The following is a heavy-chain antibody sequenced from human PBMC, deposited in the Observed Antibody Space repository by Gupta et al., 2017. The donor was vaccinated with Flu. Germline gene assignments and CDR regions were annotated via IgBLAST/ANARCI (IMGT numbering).Heavy chain of an antibody. Sequence: GFTFRNYPMNWVRQAPGKGLQWVSSIINTGDKTWYADSVKGRFTISRDNFKNTLYLQMNSLRAEDTAMYYCAKYNGAAEPEKYFEQWGQGTLVTVSS. D-gene: IGHD2-8*01. J-gene: IGHJ4*02. CDR2: IINTGDKT. CDR3: AKYNGAAEPEKYFEQ. V-gene: IGHV3-23*01. CDR1: GFTFRNYP.